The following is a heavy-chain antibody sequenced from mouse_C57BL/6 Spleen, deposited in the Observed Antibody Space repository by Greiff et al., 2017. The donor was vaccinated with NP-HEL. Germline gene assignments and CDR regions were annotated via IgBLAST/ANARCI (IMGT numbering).Heavy chain of an antibody. CDR2: INPSNGGT. CDR3: ARSYYGSSHWYFDV. CDR1: GYTFTSYW. D-gene: IGHD1-1*01. Sequence: QVQLQQPGTELVKPGASVKLSCKASGYTFTSYWMHWVKQRPGQGLEWIGNINPSNGGTKYNEKFKSKATLTVDKSSSTAYMQLSSLTSEDSAVYYCARSYYGSSHWYFDVWGTGTTVTVSS. V-gene: IGHV1-53*01. J-gene: IGHJ1*03.